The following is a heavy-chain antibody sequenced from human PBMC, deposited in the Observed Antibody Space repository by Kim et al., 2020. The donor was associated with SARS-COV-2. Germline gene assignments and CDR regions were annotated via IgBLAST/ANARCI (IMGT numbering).Heavy chain of an antibody. D-gene: IGHD3-10*01. CDR2: ISSGSSIM. Sequence: GGSLRLSCAASGFTFSNYGMNWVRLAPGKGLEWVSYISSGSSIMYYADSVKGRFTISRDNPKNSLYLQMNSLRAEDTAVYYCARDHYYGSGSYYDSWGQGTLVTVSS. CDR3: ARDHYYGSGSYYDS. CDR1: GFTFSNYG. J-gene: IGHJ4*02. V-gene: IGHV3-48*04.